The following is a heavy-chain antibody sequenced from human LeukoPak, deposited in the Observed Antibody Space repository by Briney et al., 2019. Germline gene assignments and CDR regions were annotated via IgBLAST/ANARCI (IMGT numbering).Heavy chain of an antibody. CDR1: GFTFGAYF. D-gene: IGHD2-8*01. V-gene: IGHV3-64D*06. J-gene: IGHJ4*02. CDR2: ISSNEYDT. Sequence: GGSLRLSCSASGFTFGAYFMHWVRQAPGKGLQYVSSISSNEYDTYYADSVKGRFTISRDNSKNTLFLQMNNLRPEDTAVYYCVKDLNGTWSFDYWGQGALVTVSS. CDR3: VKDLNGTWSFDY.